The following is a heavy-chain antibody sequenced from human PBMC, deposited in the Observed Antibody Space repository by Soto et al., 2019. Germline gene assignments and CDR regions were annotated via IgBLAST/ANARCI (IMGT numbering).Heavy chain of an antibody. V-gene: IGHV3-74*01. CDR2: ISSDGSTT. J-gene: IGHJ4*02. D-gene: IGHD3-9*01. CDR1: GFSFRSYW. CDR3: AREYYGVLPGYYNDF. Sequence: EVQLVESGGDLVQSGGSLGLSCAASGFSFRSYWMHWVRQAPGKGLVWVARISSDGSTTTYADSASGRFIISRDNDANILYLQMSSLRAEDTAVYYCAREYYGVLPGYYNDFWGQGTLVTVSS.